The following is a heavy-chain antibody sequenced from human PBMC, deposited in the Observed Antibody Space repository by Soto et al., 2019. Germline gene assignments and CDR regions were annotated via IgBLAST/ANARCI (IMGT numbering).Heavy chain of an antibody. Sequence: QVRVVQSGAEVKKPGASVRVSCKTSGYTFTDYDINWVRQAPGQGLEWMGWVSPDHGNAGYAQQFEGRVTMTSDTSISTVFLELTNLRSEDTAVYYCAVTTGYWGQGTKVSFSS. CDR2: VSPDHGNA. CDR1: GYTFTDYD. V-gene: IGHV1-8*01. D-gene: IGHD4-17*01. CDR3: AVTTGY. J-gene: IGHJ4*02.